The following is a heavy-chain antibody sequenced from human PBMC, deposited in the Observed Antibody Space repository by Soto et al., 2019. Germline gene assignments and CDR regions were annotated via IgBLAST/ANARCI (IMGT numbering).Heavy chain of an antibody. Sequence: ASVKVSCKASGYTFTDYYMHWVRQAPGQGLEWMGWINPNSGATSYAQRFQGRVTMTRDTSISTAYMELSRLTSDDTAVYYCAREGGDIVQMVYALPWYWGQGTLVTVSS. CDR2: INPNSGAT. J-gene: IGHJ4*02. D-gene: IGHD2-8*01. CDR3: AREGGDIVQMVYALPWY. V-gene: IGHV1-2*02. CDR1: GYTFTDYY.